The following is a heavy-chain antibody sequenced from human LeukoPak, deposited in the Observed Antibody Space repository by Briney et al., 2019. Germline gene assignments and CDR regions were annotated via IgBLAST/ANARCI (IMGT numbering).Heavy chain of an antibody. V-gene: IGHV3-21*04. Sequence: GGSLRLSCAASGFTFSSYAMNWVRQAPGKGLEWVSSISSNSAYIYYVDSLRGRFTVSRDNAKSSLFLQMNSLRAEDTAVYYCAKEPAAAVNYYYYMDVWGKGTTATVSS. CDR3: AKEPAAAVNYYYYMDV. CDR1: GFTFSSYA. D-gene: IGHD6-13*01. CDR2: ISSNSAYI. J-gene: IGHJ6*03.